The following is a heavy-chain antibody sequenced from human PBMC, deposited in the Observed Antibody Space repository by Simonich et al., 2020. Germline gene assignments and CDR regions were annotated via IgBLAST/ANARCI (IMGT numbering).Heavy chain of an antibody. CDR3: AREIEAGNAFDI. CDR2: ISSSISYT. V-gene: IGHV3-21*01. CDR1: GFTFSSYS. J-gene: IGHJ3*02. Sequence: EVQLVESGGGLVKPGGSLRLSCAASGFTFSSYSMNWVRQAPGKGLEWDSSISSSISYTYYADSVKGRFTISRDNAKNSLYLQMNSLRAEDTAVYYCAREIEAGNAFDIWGQGTMVTVSS.